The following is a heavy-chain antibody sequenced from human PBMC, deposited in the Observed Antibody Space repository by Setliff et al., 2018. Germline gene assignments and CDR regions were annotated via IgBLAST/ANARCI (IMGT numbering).Heavy chain of an antibody. Sequence: ASVKVSCKASGYTFSVYVMHWVRQGPGQSPEWMGWIHVGNGNTKYSESFQGRVTITRDKSATTAYMELRSLRSDDTAVYYCARNRYSGYDWIEDNTYYFDYWGQGTLVTVSS. D-gene: IGHD5-12*01. CDR2: IHVGNGNT. CDR1: GYTFSVYV. J-gene: IGHJ4*02. V-gene: IGHV1-3*01. CDR3: ARNRYSGYDWIEDNTYYFDY.